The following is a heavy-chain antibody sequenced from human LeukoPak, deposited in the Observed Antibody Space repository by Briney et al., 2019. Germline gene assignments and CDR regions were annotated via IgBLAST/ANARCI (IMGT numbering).Heavy chain of an antibody. CDR2: IWYDGSNK. D-gene: IGHD1-26*01. Sequence: PGRSLRLSCAASGFTFSSYGMHWVRQAPGKGLERVAVIWYDGSNKYYADSVKGRFTISRDNSKNTLYLQMNSLRAEDTAVYYCARGRDSGSYYGPFDYWGQGTLVTVSS. CDR3: ARGRDSGSYYGPFDY. V-gene: IGHV3-33*01. CDR1: GFTFSSYG. J-gene: IGHJ4*02.